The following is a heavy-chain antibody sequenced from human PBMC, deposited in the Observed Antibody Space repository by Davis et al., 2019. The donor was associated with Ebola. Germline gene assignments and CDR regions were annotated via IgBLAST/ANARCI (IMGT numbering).Heavy chain of an antibody. Sequence: ASVKVSCKASGYTFTSYGISWVRQAPGQGLEWMGWMNPNSGNTGYAQKFQGRVTMTRNTSISTAYMELSSLRSEDTAVYYCARGHSGGGGNAFDIWGQGTMVTVSS. CDR2: MNPNSGNT. CDR1: GYTFTSYG. CDR3: ARGHSGGGGNAFDI. V-gene: IGHV1-8*02. J-gene: IGHJ3*02. D-gene: IGHD3-16*01.